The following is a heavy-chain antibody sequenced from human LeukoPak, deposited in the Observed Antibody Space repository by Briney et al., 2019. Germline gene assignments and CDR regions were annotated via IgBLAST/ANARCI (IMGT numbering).Heavy chain of an antibody. J-gene: IGHJ4*02. V-gene: IGHV4-59*12. CDR3: ARVPRYPYGSGSPYYFDY. D-gene: IGHD3-10*01. CDR1: GGSISTYS. Sequence: SETLSLTCTVSGGSISTYSWSWIRQPPGKGLEWIGFIYYTGSTNYNPSLKSRVTISLDTSKNQFSLRLSSVTAADTAVYYCARVPRYPYGSGSPYYFDYWGQGTLVTVSS. CDR2: IYYTGST.